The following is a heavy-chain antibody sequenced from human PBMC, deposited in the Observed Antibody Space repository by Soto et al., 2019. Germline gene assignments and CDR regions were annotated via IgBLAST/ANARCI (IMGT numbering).Heavy chain of an antibody. CDR1: AGSIRSRNW. CDR3: ARTSYCYSSGYYVMDV. J-gene: IGHJ6*02. CDR2: IHHSGST. V-gene: IGHV4-4*02. D-gene: IGHD3-22*01. Sequence: SETLSLTCAVSAGSIRSRNWWTWVRQSQGKGLEWIGEIHHSGSTNYNPSLKSRVTISVDNSKNQFSLKLTSVTAADTAVYYCARTSYCYSSGYYVMDVCGQGTTVTVSS.